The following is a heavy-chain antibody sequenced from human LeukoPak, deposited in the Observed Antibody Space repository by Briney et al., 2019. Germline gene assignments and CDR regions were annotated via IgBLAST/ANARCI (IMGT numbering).Heavy chain of an antibody. CDR3: ARGATDTTMWFDP. D-gene: IGHD5-12*01. CDR1: GFTFSSYG. V-gene: IGHV3-30*02. CDR2: IRYDGSNK. Sequence: PGGSLRLSCAASGFTFSSYGMHWVRQAPGKGLEWVAFIRYDGSNKYYADSVKGRFTISRDNAKNSLYLQMNGLRADDTATYYCARGATDTTMWFDPWGQGTLVTVSS. J-gene: IGHJ5*02.